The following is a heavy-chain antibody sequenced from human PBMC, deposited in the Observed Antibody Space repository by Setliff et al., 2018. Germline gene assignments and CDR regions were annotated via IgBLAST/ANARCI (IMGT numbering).Heavy chain of an antibody. D-gene: IGHD6-13*01. Sequence: GASVKVSCKASGNTFTGYYIHWLRQAPGQGLEWMGCINPNSGDTTFAQKFQGRVTITRDTSTSTVYVELSSLRSEDTAVYYCATAPLPAGYLYYYYMDVWGKGTTVTVSS. CDR3: ATAPLPAGYLYYYYMDV. V-gene: IGHV1-2*02. J-gene: IGHJ6*03. CDR2: INPNSGDT. CDR1: GNTFTGYY.